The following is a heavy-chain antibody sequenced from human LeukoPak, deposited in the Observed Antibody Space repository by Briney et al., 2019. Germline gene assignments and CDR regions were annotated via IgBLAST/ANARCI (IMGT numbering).Heavy chain of an antibody. D-gene: IGHD3-22*01. CDR3: TRGYYDSSGYYGGYYYYGMDV. CDR2: IRSKAYGGTT. CDR1: GFTFGDYA. J-gene: IGHJ6*02. V-gene: IGHV3-49*03. Sequence: PGRSLRLSCTASGFTFGDYAMSWFRQAPGKGLEWVGFIRSKAYGGTTEYAASVKGRFTISRDDSKSIAYLQMNSLKTEDTAVYYCTRGYYDSSGYYGGYYYYGMDVWGQGTTVTVSS.